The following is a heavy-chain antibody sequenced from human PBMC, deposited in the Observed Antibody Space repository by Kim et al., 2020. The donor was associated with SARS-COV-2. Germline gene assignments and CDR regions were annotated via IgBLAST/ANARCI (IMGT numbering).Heavy chain of an antibody. CDR2: INTNTGNP. D-gene: IGHD6-13*01. Sequence: ASVKVSCKASGYTFTSYAMNWVRQAPGQGLEWMGWINTNTGNPTYAQGFTGRFVFSLDTSVSTAYLQISSLKAEDTAVYYCATSSPGIAAAGKRDPDAFDIWGQGTMVTVSS. V-gene: IGHV7-4-1*02. CDR1: GYTFTSYA. CDR3: ATSSPGIAAAGKRDPDAFDI. J-gene: IGHJ3*02.